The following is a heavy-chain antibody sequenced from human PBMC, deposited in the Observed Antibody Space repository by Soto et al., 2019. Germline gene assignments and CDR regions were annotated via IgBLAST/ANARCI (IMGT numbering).Heavy chain of an antibody. CDR1: DDSISDYY. CDR2: IHYSGST. J-gene: IGHJ6*02. CDR3: ARSYPPDVRGSYRSLLDV. D-gene: IGHD3-16*02. V-gene: IGHV4-59*01. Sequence: SETLSLTCTVSDDSISDYYWSWIRQPPGNGLEWIGYIHYSGSTNYNPSLKSRVTISVDTSKKQFSLKLSSVTAADSAVYYCARSYPPDVRGSYRSLLDVWGQGTTVTVSS.